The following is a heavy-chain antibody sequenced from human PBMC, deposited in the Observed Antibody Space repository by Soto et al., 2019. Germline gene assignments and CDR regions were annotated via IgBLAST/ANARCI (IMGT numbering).Heavy chain of an antibody. D-gene: IGHD3-10*01. Sequence: SQTLSVTCGVEGGSFSDYYWTWIRQPPGKGLEWIGEIHHSGSTNYNPSLKSRVTISLDTSKNQFSLKLSSVTAADAAVYYCASYGRGTYYYGYYFDHWGQGTPVTVSS. CDR3: ASYGRGTYYYGYYFDH. CDR2: IHHSGST. CDR1: GGSFSDYY. J-gene: IGHJ4*02. V-gene: IGHV4-34*01.